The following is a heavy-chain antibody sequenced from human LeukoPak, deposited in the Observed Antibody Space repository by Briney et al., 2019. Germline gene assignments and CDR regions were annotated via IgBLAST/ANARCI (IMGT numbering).Heavy chain of an antibody. CDR3: ARDGSTVTNYYFDY. J-gene: IGHJ4*02. CDR1: GFTFSSYS. CDR2: ISSSSTYI. D-gene: IGHD4-11*01. Sequence: GGSLRLSCAASGFTFSSYSMNWVRQAPGKGLEWVSSISSSSTYIYYADSVKGRFTISRDNAENSLYLQMNSLRAEDTAVYYCARDGSTVTNYYFDYWGQGTLVTVSS. V-gene: IGHV3-21*01.